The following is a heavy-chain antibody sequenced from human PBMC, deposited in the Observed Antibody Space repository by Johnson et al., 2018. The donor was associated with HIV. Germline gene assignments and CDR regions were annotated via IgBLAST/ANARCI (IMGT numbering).Heavy chain of an antibody. V-gene: IGHV3-9*01. CDR2: ISWHSGSI. J-gene: IGHJ3*02. D-gene: IGHD6-6*01. CDR3: AKDIAARHDAFDI. Sequence: LLVESGGGLVQPGRSLRLSCAASGFTFDDYAMHWVRQAPGKGLEWVSSISWHSGSIGYADSVKGRFTISRDNAKNSLYLQMNSLRAEDTALYYCAKDIAARHDAFDIWGQGTMVTVSS. CDR1: GFTFDDYA.